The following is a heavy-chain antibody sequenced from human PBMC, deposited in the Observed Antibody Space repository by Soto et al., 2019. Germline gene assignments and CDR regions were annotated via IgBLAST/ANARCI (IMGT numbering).Heavy chain of an antibody. Sequence: PXESRNISVKDSDASFPHYWISWVGQKPGKGLEWMGRIDPSDSYTNYNPSFQGHVTISADKSITTVYLYWSSLKASDTAVYYCASHQLGTRHWFDSWGQGTQVTVS. CDR2: IDPSDSYT. CDR1: DASFPHYW. CDR3: ASHQLGTRHWFDS. D-gene: IGHD3-16*01. V-gene: IGHV5-10-1*01. J-gene: IGHJ5*01.